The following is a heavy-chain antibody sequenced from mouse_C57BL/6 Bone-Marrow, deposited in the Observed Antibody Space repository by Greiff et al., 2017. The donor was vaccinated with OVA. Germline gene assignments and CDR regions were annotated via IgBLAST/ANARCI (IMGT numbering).Heavy chain of an antibody. V-gene: IGHV1-85*01. CDR1: GYTFTSYD. Sequence: LVESGPELVKPGASVKLSCKASGYTFTSYDINWVKQRPGQGLEWIGWIYPRDGSTKYNEKFKGKATLTVDTSSSTAYMELHSLTSEDSAVYFCARRWGRYAMDYWGQGTSVTVSS. CDR2: IYPRDGST. CDR3: ARRWGRYAMDY. J-gene: IGHJ4*01. D-gene: IGHD2-3*01.